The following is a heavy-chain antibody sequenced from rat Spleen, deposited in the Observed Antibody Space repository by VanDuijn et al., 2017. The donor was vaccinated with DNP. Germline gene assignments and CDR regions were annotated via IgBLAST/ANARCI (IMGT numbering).Heavy chain of an antibody. Sequence: EVQLVESGGGLVQPGRSMKLSCGVSGLTFSNFYMAWVRQAPTKGLEWVAYISYDGGSTNYGDSVKGRFTISRDIAKSTLYLQMNSLRSEDMATYYCARPHGYSNGGFAYWGQGTLVTVSS. J-gene: IGHJ3*01. D-gene: IGHD1-11*01. V-gene: IGHV5-22*01. CDR1: GLTFSNFY. CDR3: ARPHGYSNGGFAY. CDR2: ISYDGGST.